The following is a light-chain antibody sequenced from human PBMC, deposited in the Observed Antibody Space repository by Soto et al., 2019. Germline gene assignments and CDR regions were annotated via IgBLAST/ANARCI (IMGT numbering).Light chain of an antibody. CDR1: QSVSRNY. CDR3: QQYGSAPRT. CDR2: AAS. J-gene: IGKJ1*01. V-gene: IGKV3-20*01. Sequence: EIVLTHSPGTLSLSPGDRATLSCRASQSVSRNYLAWYQQKPGQAPRLLIYAASSRISGIPDRFSGSGSGTDFTLTISRLEPEDFAVYHCQQYGSAPRTFGQGTKVEIK.